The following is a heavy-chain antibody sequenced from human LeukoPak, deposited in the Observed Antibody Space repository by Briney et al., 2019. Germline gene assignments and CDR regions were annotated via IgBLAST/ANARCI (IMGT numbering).Heavy chain of an antibody. Sequence: PSETLSLTCAVSADSISSGGYSWSWIRQPPGKGLEWIGHIYYSGSTYYNPSLKSRVTISVDTSKNQFSLKLSSVTAADTAVYYCARVVPAATHFDYWGQGTLVTVSS. D-gene: IGHD2-2*01. CDR2: IYYSGST. CDR1: ADSISSGGYS. J-gene: IGHJ4*02. CDR3: ARVVPAATHFDY. V-gene: IGHV4-30-4*07.